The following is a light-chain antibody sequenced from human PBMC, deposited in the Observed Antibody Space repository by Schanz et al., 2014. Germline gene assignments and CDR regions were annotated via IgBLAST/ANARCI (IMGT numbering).Light chain of an antibody. CDR2: DVS. V-gene: IGLV2-14*01. Sequence: QSALTQPASVSGSPGQSITISCTGTSSDVGGYNYVSWYQQHPGKAPKLMLSDVSNRPSGVSNRFSGSKSGNTASLTISGLQAEDEADYYCSSYTSSITVVFGGGTKVTVL. CDR3: SSYTSSITVV. CDR1: SSDVGGYNY. J-gene: IGLJ2*01.